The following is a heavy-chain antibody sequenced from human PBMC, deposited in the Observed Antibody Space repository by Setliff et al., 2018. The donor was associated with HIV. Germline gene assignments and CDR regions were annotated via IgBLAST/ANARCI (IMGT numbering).Heavy chain of an antibody. Sequence: GGSLRLSCKASGFSFRSYAMSGVRQAPGKGLEWVSGITGSGGSTYYADSVKGRSTISRDNSGDTLYLQMNSLRPEDTAIYYCARDPIKARPDYFDYWGQGTMVTVSS. J-gene: IGHJ4*02. CDR3: ARDPIKARPDYFDY. CDR2: ITGSGGST. V-gene: IGHV3-23*01. D-gene: IGHD6-6*01. CDR1: GFSFRSYA.